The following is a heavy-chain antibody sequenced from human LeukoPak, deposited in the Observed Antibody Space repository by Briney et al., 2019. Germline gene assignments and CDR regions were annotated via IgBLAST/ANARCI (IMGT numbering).Heavy chain of an antibody. CDR1: GFTFSNFA. CDR3: AKGAAAGKVDWFDP. CDR2: ITGYGAT. D-gene: IGHD6-13*01. J-gene: IGHJ5*02. V-gene: IGHV3-23*01. Sequence: GGSLRLSCAASGFTFSNFAMMWVRQAPGTGLQWVSTITGYGATFYADSVRGRFAIFRDTSMNTLFLQMNSLGAEDTAVYYCAKGAAAGKVDWFDPWGQGTLVTVSS.